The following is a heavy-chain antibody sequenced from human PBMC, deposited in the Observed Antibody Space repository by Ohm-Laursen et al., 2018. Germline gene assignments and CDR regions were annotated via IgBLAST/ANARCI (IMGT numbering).Heavy chain of an antibody. Sequence: GSLRLSCTASGFTFSRYAMSWVRQAPGKGLEWVLTIRDSGGRSHYADSVKGRFTVSRDNSKNTLYLQMNSLRAEDTAVYYCARGYCTNGVCEYYYYGMDVWGQGTTVTVSS. CDR2: IRDSGGRS. D-gene: IGHD2-8*01. CDR3: ARGYCTNGVCEYYYYGMDV. CDR1: GFTFSRYA. J-gene: IGHJ6*02. V-gene: IGHV3-23*01.